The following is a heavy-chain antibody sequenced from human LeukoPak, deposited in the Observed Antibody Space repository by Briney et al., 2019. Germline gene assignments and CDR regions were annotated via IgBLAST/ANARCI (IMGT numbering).Heavy chain of an antibody. CDR3: ATFTERENYHYTANL. Sequence: GGSLRLSCAASGFPFDRYWMSWVRLAPGKGLEWVANIKHDGSEKTFVNSVKGRFTISRDNAKNTLYLQMNSLRAEDTAVYYCATFTERENYHYTANLWGQGTLVIVS. D-gene: IGHD3-16*02. V-gene: IGHV3-7*01. J-gene: IGHJ4*02. CDR1: GFPFDRYW. CDR2: IKHDGSEK.